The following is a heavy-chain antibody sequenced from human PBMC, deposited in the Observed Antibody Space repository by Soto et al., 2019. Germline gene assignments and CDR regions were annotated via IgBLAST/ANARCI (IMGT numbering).Heavy chain of an antibody. CDR1: GGSISSSNW. V-gene: IGHV4-4*02. CDR2: IYHSGST. Sequence: QVQLQESGPGLVKPSGTLSLTCAVSGGSISSSNWWSWVRQPPGKGLEWIGEIYHSGSTNYNPSLKSRVTVSVDKSQNQFSLKLSSVTAADAAVYYCARDYMVRGVMRWFDPWGQGTLVTVSS. CDR3: ARDYMVRGVMRWFDP. D-gene: IGHD3-10*01. J-gene: IGHJ5*02.